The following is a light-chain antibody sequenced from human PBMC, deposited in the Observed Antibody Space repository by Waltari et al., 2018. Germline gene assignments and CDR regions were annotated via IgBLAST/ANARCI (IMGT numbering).Light chain of an antibody. Sequence: QSALTQPRSRSGTPGQSVTISCTGTSRDVGGYDNLSCYRHPPGKAPQLLFYDVTNRPSGVPVRFSGSRSGTTASLTISGLQADDEATYYCCSYAGPYTYVLFGGGTKLTVL. CDR2: DVT. V-gene: IGLV2-11*01. CDR1: SRDVGGYDN. J-gene: IGLJ2*01. CDR3: CSYAGPYTYVL.